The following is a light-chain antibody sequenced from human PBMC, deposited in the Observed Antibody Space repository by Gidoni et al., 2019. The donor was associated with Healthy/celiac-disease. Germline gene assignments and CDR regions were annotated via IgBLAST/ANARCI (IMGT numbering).Light chain of an antibody. V-gene: IGKV3-15*01. CDR2: GAS. CDR1: QSVSSN. J-gene: IGKJ1*01. CDR3: QQYNNWPPP. Sequence: EIVMTQSPATLSVSPGDRDTLSCRASQSVSSNLAWYKQKPGQAPRLLIYGASTRATGIPARFSGSGSGTEFTLTTRSLKSEEFAVDDGQQYNNWPPPFXQXTKVEIK.